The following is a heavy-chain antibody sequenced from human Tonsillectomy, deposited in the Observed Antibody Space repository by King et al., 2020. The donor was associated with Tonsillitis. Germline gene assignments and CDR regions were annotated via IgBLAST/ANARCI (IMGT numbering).Heavy chain of an antibody. J-gene: IGHJ4*02. CDR3: AKEGEDSSGYYSDDY. Sequence: VQLVESGGGVVQPGGSLRLSCAASGFTFSSYGMYWVRQAPGKGLEWVAFIRYDGSNKYYADSVKGRFTISRDNSKNTLYLQMNSLRAEDTAVYYCAKEGEDSSGYYSDDYWGQGTLVTVSS. CDR2: IRYDGSNK. D-gene: IGHD3-22*01. CDR1: GFTFSSYG. V-gene: IGHV3-30*02.